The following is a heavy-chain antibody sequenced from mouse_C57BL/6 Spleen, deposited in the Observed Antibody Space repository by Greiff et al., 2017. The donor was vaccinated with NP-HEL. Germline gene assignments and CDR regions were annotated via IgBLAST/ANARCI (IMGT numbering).Heavy chain of an antibody. V-gene: IGHV5-6*02. D-gene: IGHD1-1*01. CDR1: GFTFSSYG. CDR3: ARHGSSYWFAY. J-gene: IGHJ3*01. CDR2: ISSGGSYT. Sequence: EVKLVESGGDLVKPGGSLKLSCATSGFTFSSYGMSWVRQTPDKRLEWVATISSGGSYTYYPDSVKGRFTISRDNAKNTLYLQMSSLKSEDTAMYYCARHGSSYWFAYWGQGTLVTVSA.